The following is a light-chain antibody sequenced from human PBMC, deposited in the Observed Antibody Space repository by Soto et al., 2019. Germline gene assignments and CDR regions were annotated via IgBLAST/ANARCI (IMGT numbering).Light chain of an antibody. V-gene: IGKV1-12*01. CDR2: AAS. CDR3: QQAYGYAFT. Sequence: DIQMTQSPLSVAATVGDRVTISCRASQGISTWLAWYQQKPGKAPKLLIYAASSLQTGVPSRFSGSGSGTDFTLTISSLQPEDTATYFSQQAYGYAFTIGPGTQLEIE. CDR1: QGISTW. J-gene: IGKJ3*01.